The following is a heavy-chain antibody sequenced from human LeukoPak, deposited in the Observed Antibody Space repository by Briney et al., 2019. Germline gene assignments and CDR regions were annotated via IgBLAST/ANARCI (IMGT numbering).Heavy chain of an antibody. CDR2: IKQDGSEK. V-gene: IGHV3-7*01. CDR3: GRDKVVGTTYFDY. Sequence: GGSLRLSCAASGFTFSSYWMSWVRQAPGKGLEWVANIKQDGSEKYYVDSVKGRFTISRDNAKNSLYLQMNSLRAEDTAVYYCGRDKVVGTTYFDYWGQGTLVTVSS. J-gene: IGHJ4*02. D-gene: IGHD1-26*01. CDR1: GFTFSSYW.